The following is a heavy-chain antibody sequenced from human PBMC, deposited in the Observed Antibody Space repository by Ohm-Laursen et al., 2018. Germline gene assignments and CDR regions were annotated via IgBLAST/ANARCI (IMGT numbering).Heavy chain of an antibody. CDR2: IYSGGST. CDR3: ARTFRDYYYYGMDV. V-gene: IGHV3-53*05. Sequence: SLRLSCAASGFTVRSNYMSWVRQAPGKGLEWVSVIYSGGSTYYADSVKGRFTISRDNSKNTLYLQMNSLRAEDTAVYYCARTFRDYYYYGMDVWGQGTTVTVSS. D-gene: IGHD3-10*01. J-gene: IGHJ6*02. CDR1: GFTVRSNY.